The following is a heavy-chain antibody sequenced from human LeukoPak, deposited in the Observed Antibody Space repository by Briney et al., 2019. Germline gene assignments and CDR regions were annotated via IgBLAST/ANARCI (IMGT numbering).Heavy chain of an antibody. Sequence: GGSLRLSCAASGFTFTIFGLNWVRQAPGKGPEWVSYIDARSGITYYADSVQGRFTISGDDARESVFLQMDGLRVDDTAVYYCARTYDFGRGPPGDAFDNWGPGTWVIVSA. J-gene: IGHJ3*02. CDR2: IDARSGIT. D-gene: IGHD3-3*01. CDR3: ARTYDFGRGPPGDAFDN. CDR1: GFTFTIFG. V-gene: IGHV3-48*01.